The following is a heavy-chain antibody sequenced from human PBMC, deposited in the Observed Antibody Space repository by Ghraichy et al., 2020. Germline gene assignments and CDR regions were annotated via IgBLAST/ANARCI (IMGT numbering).Heavy chain of an antibody. CDR2: IYYSGST. V-gene: IGHV4-39*01. D-gene: IGHD1-7*01. CDR1: GGSISSSSYY. J-gene: IGHJ4*02. Sequence: SETLSLTCTVSGGSISSSSYYWGWIRQPPGKGLEWIGSIYYSGSTYYNPSLKSRVTISVDTSKNQFSLKLSSVTAADTAVYYCARETGEDSGYNWNYLVPCFDYWGQGTLVTVSS. CDR3: ARETGEDSGYNWNYLVPCFDY.